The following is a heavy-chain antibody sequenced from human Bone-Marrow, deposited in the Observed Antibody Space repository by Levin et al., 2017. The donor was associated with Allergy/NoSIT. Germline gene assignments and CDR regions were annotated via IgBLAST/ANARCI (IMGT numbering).Heavy chain of an antibody. CDR3: AHSQSLRPGLPGYNYGPFDF. CDR1: GFSLSTSGVG. D-gene: IGHD5-18*01. CDR2: IYWDDDL. Sequence: SGPTLVKPKQTLTLTCTFSGFSLSTSGVGVGWIRQPPGKALEWLSLIYWDDDLRYSPSLQSRLTITKDTSKNQVVLTMTNMAPADTGTYFCAHSQSLRPGLPGYNYGPFDFWGQGTLVIVSS. V-gene: IGHV2-5*02. J-gene: IGHJ4*02.